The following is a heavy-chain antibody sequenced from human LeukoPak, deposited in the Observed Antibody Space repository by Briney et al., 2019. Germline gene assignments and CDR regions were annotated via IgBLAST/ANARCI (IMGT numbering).Heavy chain of an antibody. CDR3: ANPRPDDAFDI. CDR2: VRYDGSKK. CDR1: GFTFSTYG. J-gene: IGHJ3*02. D-gene: IGHD1-14*01. V-gene: IGHV3-30*02. Sequence: GGSLRLSCAASGFTFSTYGMHWVRQAPGKGLEWVAFVRYDGSKKYYTNSVKGRFTISRDNSKNTLYLQMNSLRAEDTAVYYCANPRPDDAFDIWGQGTMVTVSS.